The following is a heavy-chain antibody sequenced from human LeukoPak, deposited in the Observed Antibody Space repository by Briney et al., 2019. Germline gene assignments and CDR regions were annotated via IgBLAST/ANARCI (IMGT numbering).Heavy chain of an antibody. CDR2: IYYSGST. CDR3: ARPGSQWLGNDAFDI. D-gene: IGHD6-19*01. V-gene: IGHV4-59*08. CDR1: GGSMSNYY. J-gene: IGHJ3*02. Sequence: PSETLSLTCTVSGGSMSNYYWTWIRQPPGKGLEWIGYIYYSGSTNYNPSLKSRVTISVDTSKNQFSLKLSSVTAADTAVYYCARPGSQWLGNDAFDIWGQGTMVTVSS.